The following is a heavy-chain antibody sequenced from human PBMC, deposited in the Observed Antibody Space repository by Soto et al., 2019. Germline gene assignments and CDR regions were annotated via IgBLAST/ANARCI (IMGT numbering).Heavy chain of an antibody. CDR2: ISSSGNTI. V-gene: IGHV3-11*01. Sequence: QVQLVESGGGLVKPGGSLRLSCAASGFSFSGYYMSWIRQAPGKGLEWVSYISSSGNTIYYADSVKGRFTISRDNAKNSLYLHMNSLRAEDTAVYYCARVLGYCSSTSCYGFYMDVWGKGTTVTVSS. J-gene: IGHJ6*03. D-gene: IGHD2-2*01. CDR3: ARVLGYCSSTSCYGFYMDV. CDR1: GFSFSGYY.